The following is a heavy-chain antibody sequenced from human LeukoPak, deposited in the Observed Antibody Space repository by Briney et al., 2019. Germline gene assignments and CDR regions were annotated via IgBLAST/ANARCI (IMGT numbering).Heavy chain of an antibody. J-gene: IGHJ6*04. CDR2: ISGSGGST. V-gene: IGHV3-23*01. D-gene: IGHD3-10*01. Sequence: PGGTLRLSCGASGFTFSSYGMSWVRQAPGKGLEWVSAISGSGGSTYYADSVKGRFTISRDSATNSLYLQMNSLRAEDTAVYHCARVAFGELWGMDVWGKGTTVTISS. CDR1: GFTFSSYG. CDR3: ARVAFGELWGMDV.